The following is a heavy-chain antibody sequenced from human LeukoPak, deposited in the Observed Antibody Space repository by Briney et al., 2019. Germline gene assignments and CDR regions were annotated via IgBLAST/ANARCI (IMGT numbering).Heavy chain of an antibody. CDR1: GGSCDDYH. CDR2: IHPSGIF. D-gene: IGHD5-24*01. J-gene: IGHJ4*02. V-gene: IGHV4-34*01. CDR3: ARGRDRSKAGDH. Sequence: PSETLSLTCAVYGGSCDDYHCSWIRQPPGKGLEWIGEIHPSGIFYYNSSLMSRVTISIDTSKSQFSLRLTSVTAADTGFYYCARGRDRSKAGDHWGQGSLVTVSS.